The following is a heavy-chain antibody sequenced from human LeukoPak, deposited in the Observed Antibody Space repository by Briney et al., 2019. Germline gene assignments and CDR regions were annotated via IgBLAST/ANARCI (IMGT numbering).Heavy chain of an antibody. CDR2: MSYSGST. CDR3: ARSPDFWSGLGVKNYYYYMDV. J-gene: IGHJ6*03. V-gene: IGHV4-39*01. Sequence: NSSGTLSLTCTVSGGSIGYTNYYWGWIRQSPGKGLEWIGSMSYSGSTHQNPSLKSRVTIAIDTSKNQFSLKLNSVTAADTAVYYCARSPDFWSGLGVKNYYYYMDVWGKGTTVTVSS. D-gene: IGHD3-3*01. CDR1: GGSIGYTNYY.